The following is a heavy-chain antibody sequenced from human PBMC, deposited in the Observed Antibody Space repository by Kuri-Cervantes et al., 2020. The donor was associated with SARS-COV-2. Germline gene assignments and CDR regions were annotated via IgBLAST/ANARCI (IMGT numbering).Heavy chain of an antibody. D-gene: IGHD4-17*01. CDR3: ARRAYGEQVDYYYMDV. Sequence: GESLKIPCKGSGYSFTNYWIAWVRQMPGKGLEWMGIIYPGDSDTKYSPSFQGQVTISADKSISTAFLQWSSLKASDTAMYYCARRAYGEQVDYYYMDVWGKGTTVTVSS. CDR2: IYPGDSDT. V-gene: IGHV5-51*01. J-gene: IGHJ6*03. CDR1: GYSFTNYW.